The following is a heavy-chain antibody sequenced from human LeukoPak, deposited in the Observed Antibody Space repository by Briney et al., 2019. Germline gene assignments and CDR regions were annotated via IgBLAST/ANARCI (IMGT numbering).Heavy chain of an antibody. Sequence: SETLSLTCAVSADSFSSHYWTWIRQPPGEGLEWIGYISYIGSTNYNPSLKSRVTISIDTSKNQCSMKLSSLTAADTAVYYCARDLVTVTKGFDIWGQGTMVSVSS. D-gene: IGHD4-17*01. CDR3: ARDLVTVTKGFDI. CDR2: ISYIGST. CDR1: ADSFSSHY. J-gene: IGHJ3*02. V-gene: IGHV4-59*11.